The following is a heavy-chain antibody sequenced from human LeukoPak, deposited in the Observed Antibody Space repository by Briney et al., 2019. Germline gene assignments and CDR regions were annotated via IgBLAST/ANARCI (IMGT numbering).Heavy chain of an antibody. D-gene: IGHD3-16*01. V-gene: IGHV4-59*08. CDR3: ARHESGGYFDY. J-gene: IGHJ4*02. CDR2: IYYSGST. CDR1: GGSISSYY. Sequence: PSETLSLTCTVSGGSISSYYWSWIRQPPGKGLEWIGYIYYSGSTNYNPSLRSRVTISVDTSKNQFSLKLSSVTAADTAVYYCARHESGGYFDYRGQGTLVTVSS.